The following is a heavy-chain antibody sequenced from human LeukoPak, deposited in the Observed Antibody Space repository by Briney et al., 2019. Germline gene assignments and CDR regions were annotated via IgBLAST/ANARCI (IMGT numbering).Heavy chain of an antibody. CDR3: ASYGVGGALDY. CDR2: ITPYNGHT. V-gene: IGHV1-18*01. D-gene: IGHD1-26*01. Sequence: ASVKVSCKASGYTFTSYGISWVRQAPGQGLEWMGWITPYNGHTNYAQKLQGRVTMTTDTSTTTAYMELRSLRSDDTAVYYCASYGVGGALDYWGQGTLVTVSS. J-gene: IGHJ4*02. CDR1: GYTFTSYG.